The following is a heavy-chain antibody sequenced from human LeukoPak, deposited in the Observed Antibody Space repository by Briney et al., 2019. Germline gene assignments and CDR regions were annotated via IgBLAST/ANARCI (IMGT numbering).Heavy chain of an antibody. V-gene: IGHV4-30-4*08. CDR1: GGSISSGDYY. CDR3: ARDYTYGDYTNWYFDL. J-gene: IGHJ2*01. CDR2: IYYSGST. D-gene: IGHD4-17*01. Sequence: SETLSLTCTVSGGSISSGDYYWRWIRQPPGKGLEWIGYIYYSGSTYYNPSLKSRVTISVDTSKNQFSLKLSSVTAADTAVYYCARDYTYGDYTNWYFDLWGRGTLVTVSS.